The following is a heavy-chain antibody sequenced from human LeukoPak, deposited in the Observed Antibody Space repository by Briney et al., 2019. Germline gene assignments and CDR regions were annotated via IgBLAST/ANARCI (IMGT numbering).Heavy chain of an antibody. Sequence: SVKVSCKASGYTFAAYGFSWVRQAPGQGLEWMGGIIPIFGTANYAQKFQGRVTITADESTSTAYMELSSLRSEATAVYYCARRTVAGIYDYWGQGNLVTVSS. CDR3: ARRTVAGIYDY. CDR2: IIPIFGTA. CDR1: GYTFAAYG. V-gene: IGHV1-69*01. D-gene: IGHD6-19*01. J-gene: IGHJ4*02.